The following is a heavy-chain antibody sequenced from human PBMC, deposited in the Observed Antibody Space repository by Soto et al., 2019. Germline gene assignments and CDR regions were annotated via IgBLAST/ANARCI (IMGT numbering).Heavy chain of an antibody. CDR1: GGSISSYY. Sequence: PSETLSLTCTVSGGSISSYYWSWIRQRPGRGLEWIGYIYYSGRTNYNPSLKSRVTISVDTSKNQFSLKLSSVTAADTAVYYCARNEYYDSSGYRFWFDPWGQGTLVTVSS. CDR2: IYYSGRT. D-gene: IGHD3-22*01. V-gene: IGHV4-59*12. J-gene: IGHJ5*02. CDR3: ARNEYYDSSGYRFWFDP.